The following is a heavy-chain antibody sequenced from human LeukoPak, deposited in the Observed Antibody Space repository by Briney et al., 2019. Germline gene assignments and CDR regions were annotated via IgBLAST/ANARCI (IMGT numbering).Heavy chain of an antibody. D-gene: IGHD2-2*01. V-gene: IGHV5-51*01. CDR2: IYPGDSDT. J-gene: IGHJ6*02. CDR3: ARLDARCSSTSCHTYYYYGMDV. Sequence: GESLKISCKGSGYSFTSYWIGWVRQMPGKGLEGMGIIYPGDSDTRYSPSLQGQVTISADKSISTAYLQWSSLKASDTAMYYCARLDARCSSTSCHTYYYYGMDVWGQGTTVAVSS. CDR1: GYSFTSYW.